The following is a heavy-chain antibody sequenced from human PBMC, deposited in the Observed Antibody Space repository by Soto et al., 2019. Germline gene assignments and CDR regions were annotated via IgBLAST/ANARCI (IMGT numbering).Heavy chain of an antibody. CDR2: IWYDGSNK. CDR3: ARAQGYCSSTSCSKFDY. Sequence: GGSLRLSCAASGFTFSSYGMHWVRQAPGKGLEWVAVIWYDGSNKYYADSVKGRFTISRDNSKNTLYLQMNSLRAEDTAVYYCARAQGYCSSTSCSKFDYWGQGTLVTV. V-gene: IGHV3-33*01. J-gene: IGHJ4*02. CDR1: GFTFSSYG. D-gene: IGHD2-2*01.